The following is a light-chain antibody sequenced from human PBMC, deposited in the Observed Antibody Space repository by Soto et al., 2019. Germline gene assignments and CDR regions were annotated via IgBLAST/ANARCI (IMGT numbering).Light chain of an antibody. CDR3: QQYGSSPYT. V-gene: IGKV3-20*01. CDR1: QSVSSRY. Sequence: EIVLTQSPGTVSLSQGERATLSCRASQSVSSRYLGWYQQKSGQAPRLLIYGATSRATGIPDRFSGSGSGTDFTLTISRLEPEDFAVYYCQQYGSSPYTFGQGTKLEIE. CDR2: GAT. J-gene: IGKJ2*01.